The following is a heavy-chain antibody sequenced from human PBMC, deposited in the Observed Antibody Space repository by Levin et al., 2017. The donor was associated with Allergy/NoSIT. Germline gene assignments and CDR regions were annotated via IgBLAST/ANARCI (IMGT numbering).Heavy chain of an antibody. V-gene: IGHV1-18*01. CDR2: ISAYNGNT. Sequence: GESLKISCKASGYTFTSYGISWVRQAPGQGLEWMGWISAYNGNTNYAQKLQGRVTMTTDTSTSTAYMELRSLRSDDTAVYYCARDDYGDYGPDAFDIWGQGTMVTVSS. J-gene: IGHJ3*02. D-gene: IGHD4-17*01. CDR1: GYTFTSYG. CDR3: ARDDYGDYGPDAFDI.